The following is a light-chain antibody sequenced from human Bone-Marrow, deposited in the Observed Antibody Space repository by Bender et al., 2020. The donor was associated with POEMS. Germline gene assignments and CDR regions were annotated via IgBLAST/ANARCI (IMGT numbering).Light chain of an antibody. CDR2: ADT. V-gene: IGLV2-8*01. Sequence: QSALTQPPSASGSPGQSVTISCTGTSSDVGGYNLVSWYQQHPGKVPKLMFFADTKRPSGVPDRFSGSKSGTSASLAISGLQSEDEADYYCAAWEDSLNGWVFGGGTKMTVL. CDR3: AAWEDSLNGWV. CDR1: SSDVGGYNL. J-gene: IGLJ3*02.